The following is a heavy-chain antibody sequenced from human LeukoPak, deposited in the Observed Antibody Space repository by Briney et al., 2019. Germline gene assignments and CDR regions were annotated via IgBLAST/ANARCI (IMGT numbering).Heavy chain of an antibody. V-gene: IGHV3-53*01. Sequence: PGGSLRLSCAASGFTVSSNYMSWVRQAPGKGLEWVSVIYSGGSTYYADSVKGRFTISRDNSKNTLYLQMNSLRAEDTAVYYRASGSHWYYYYYTDVWGKGTTVTVSS. CDR2: IYSGGST. CDR3: ASGSHWYYYYYTDV. J-gene: IGHJ6*03. CDR1: GFTVSSNY. D-gene: IGHD1-26*01.